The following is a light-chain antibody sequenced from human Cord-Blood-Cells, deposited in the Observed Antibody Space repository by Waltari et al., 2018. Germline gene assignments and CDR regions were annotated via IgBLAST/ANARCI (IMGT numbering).Light chain of an antibody. CDR2: GAS. CDR1: PSVRSN. V-gene: IGKV3-15*01. Sequence: EIVMTQSPATLSVSPGEKATLPCMASPSVRSNLAWYQQQPGQAPRPLIYGASTRAPGIPARFSGSGSGTEFTLTISSLQSEDFAVYYCQQYNNWITFGQGTRLEIK. CDR3: QQYNNWIT. J-gene: IGKJ5*01.